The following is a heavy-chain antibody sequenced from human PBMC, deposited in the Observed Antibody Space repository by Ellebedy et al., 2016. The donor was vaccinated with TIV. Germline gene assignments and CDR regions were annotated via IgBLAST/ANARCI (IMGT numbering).Heavy chain of an antibody. J-gene: IGHJ4*02. V-gene: IGHV1-2*02. D-gene: IGHD3-22*01. CDR1: GYTFSGYY. Sequence: AASVKVSCKASGYTFSGYYVHWVRQAPGQGLEWMGWINPNSGGTNYAQKFHGRVTMTRDTSISTAYMKLHRLRSDDTAVYYCAREFYYYDTSGHFDYWGQGTLLTVSS. CDR2: INPNSGGT. CDR3: AREFYYYDTSGHFDY.